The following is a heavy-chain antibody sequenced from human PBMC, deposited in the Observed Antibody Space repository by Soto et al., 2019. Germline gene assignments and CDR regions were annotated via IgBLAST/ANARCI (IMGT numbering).Heavy chain of an antibody. D-gene: IGHD6-6*01. CDR3: AAPPRY. CDR1: GGSISSYY. V-gene: IGHV4-59*01. CDR2: IYGSGST. J-gene: IGHJ4*02. Sequence: QVQLQESGPGLVKPSETLSLTCTVSGGSISSYYWSWIRQPPGKGLEWIGYIYGSGSTNYNPSLKGPVTISVASSKNQFSLTLTSVTAADTAVYYCAAPPRYWGQGTLVTVSS.